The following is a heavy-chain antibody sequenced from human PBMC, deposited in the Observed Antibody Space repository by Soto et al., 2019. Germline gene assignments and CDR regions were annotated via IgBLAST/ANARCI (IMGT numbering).Heavy chain of an antibody. Sequence: EVQLLESGGGLVQPGGSLRLSCAASGFTFSIYAMTWVRQAPGKGLEWVSSIGGSVEYISYADSVKGRFSISRDNSQKTLYLQMSSLRLEDAAVYYCAKHREGVAATPGIEYWGQGTLVTVSS. J-gene: IGHJ4*02. V-gene: IGHV3-23*01. D-gene: IGHD2-15*01. CDR1: GFTFSIYA. CDR3: AKHREGVAATPGIEY. CDR2: IGGSVEYI.